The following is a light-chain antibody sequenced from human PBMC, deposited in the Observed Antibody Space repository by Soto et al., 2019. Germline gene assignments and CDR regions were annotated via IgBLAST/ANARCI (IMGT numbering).Light chain of an antibody. V-gene: IGKV1-9*01. Sequence: IYLTQSPSSLSASVGDRVTITCRASHGLSTYLAWYQQKPGKAPNLLIYGASTLQSGVPSRFSGSGSGTDFTLTISSLQPEDFATYHCQQVNNYPYTFGQGTKLEIK. CDR3: QQVNNYPYT. J-gene: IGKJ2*01. CDR1: HGLSTY. CDR2: GAS.